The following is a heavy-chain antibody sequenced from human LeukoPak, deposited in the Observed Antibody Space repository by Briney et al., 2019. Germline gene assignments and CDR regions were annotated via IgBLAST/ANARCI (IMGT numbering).Heavy chain of an antibody. CDR2: MNPHSGNT. Sequence: GASVKGSCKASGYTFTSYDINLVRHATGQGLEWIGWMNPHSGNTGYAQKFQGRVTITRNTSISTAYMELSSLRSEDTAVYYCARPWSGYYRMRVGYVMYGWGQGTTVTVSS. J-gene: IGHJ6*01. CDR3: ARPWSGYYRMRVGYVMYG. CDR1: GYTFTSYD. D-gene: IGHD3-3*01. V-gene: IGHV1-8*01.